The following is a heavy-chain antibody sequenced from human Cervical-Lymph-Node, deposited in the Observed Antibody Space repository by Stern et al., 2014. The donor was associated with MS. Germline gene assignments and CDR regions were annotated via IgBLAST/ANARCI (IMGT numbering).Heavy chain of an antibody. J-gene: IGHJ3*02. CDR2: ISAYNGNT. D-gene: IGHD2-21*01. Sequence: QVQLGQSGAEVKQPGASVKVSCKASGYTFNSYGIRWVRQAPGQGLEWVGRISAYNGNTNYAQVLEGRVTMTTDTSTSTSYMVQRSLRSDDTALYYCARGLLGSDNAFDIWGQGTMVTVSS. V-gene: IGHV1-18*01. CDR1: GYTFNSYG. CDR3: ARGLLGSDNAFDI.